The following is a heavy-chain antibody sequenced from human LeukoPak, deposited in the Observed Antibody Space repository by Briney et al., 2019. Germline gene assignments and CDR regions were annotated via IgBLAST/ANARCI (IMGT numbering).Heavy chain of an antibody. D-gene: IGHD3-22*01. CDR2: IKSKTDGGTT. J-gene: IGHJ4*02. CDR3: TTEISTWYDSSGHGDY. Sequence: SGGSLRLSCAASGFTFSNYAMSWVRQAPGEGLEWVGRIKSKTDGGTTDYAAPVKGRFIISRDDSKNTLYLQMNSLKTEDTAFYYCTTEISTWYDSSGHGDYWGQGTLVTVSS. V-gene: IGHV3-15*01. CDR1: GFTFSNYA.